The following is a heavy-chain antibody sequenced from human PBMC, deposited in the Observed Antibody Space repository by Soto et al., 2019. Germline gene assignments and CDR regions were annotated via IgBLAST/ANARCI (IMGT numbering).Heavy chain of an antibody. CDR2: IYYSGST. J-gene: IGHJ6*02. V-gene: IGHV4-30-4*01. CDR3: AREVTVATFYYYYGMDV. Sequence: QVQLQESGPGLVKPSQTLSLTCTVSGGSISSGDYYWSWIRQPPGKGLEWIGYIYYSGSTYYNPSLKGRVTISVDTSKNQFSLKLSSVTAADTAVYYCAREVTVATFYYYYGMDVWGQGTTVTVSS. CDR1: GGSISSGDYY. D-gene: IGHD6-19*01.